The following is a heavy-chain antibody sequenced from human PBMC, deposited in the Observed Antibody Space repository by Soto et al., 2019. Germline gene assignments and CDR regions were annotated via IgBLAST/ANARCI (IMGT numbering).Heavy chain of an antibody. J-gene: IGHJ6*02. CDR3: ARDMVRGVPTPYYYGMDV. CDR2: ISSSSSYI. V-gene: IGHV3-21*01. Sequence: EVQLVESGGGLVKPGGSLRLSCAASGFTFSSYSMNWVRQAPGKGLEWVSSISSSSSYIYYADSVKGRFTISRDNAKNSLYLQMNRLSAEDTAVYYCARDMVRGVPTPYYYGMDVWGQGTTVTVSS. D-gene: IGHD3-10*01. CDR1: GFTFSSYS.